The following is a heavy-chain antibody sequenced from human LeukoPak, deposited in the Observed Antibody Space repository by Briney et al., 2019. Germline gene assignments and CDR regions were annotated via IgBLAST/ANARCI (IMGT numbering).Heavy chain of an antibody. D-gene: IGHD3-10*01. J-gene: IGHJ6*02. CDR3: ARDISMVRGVVYYYYYYGMDV. V-gene: IGHV3-30-3*01. CDR1: GLTFSSYA. CDR2: ISYDGSNK. Sequence: PGGSLRLSCAASGLTFSSYAMHWVRQAPGKGLEWVAVISYDGSNKYYADSVKGRFTISRDNSKNTLYLQMNSLRAEDTAVYYCARDISMVRGVVYYYYYYGMDVWGQGTTVTVSS.